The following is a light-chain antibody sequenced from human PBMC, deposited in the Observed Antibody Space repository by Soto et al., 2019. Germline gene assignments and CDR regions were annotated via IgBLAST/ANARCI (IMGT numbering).Light chain of an antibody. Sequence: QSVLTQPASVSGSPGQSITISCTGTSSDVGGYNYVSWYQQHPGQAPKLMIYGVTNRPSGVSSRFSGSKSGNTASLTISGLQAEDEADYYCSSYSGSTTLVIFGGGTKLTVL. CDR1: SSDVGGYNY. V-gene: IGLV2-14*01. J-gene: IGLJ2*01. CDR2: GVT. CDR3: SSYSGSTTLVI.